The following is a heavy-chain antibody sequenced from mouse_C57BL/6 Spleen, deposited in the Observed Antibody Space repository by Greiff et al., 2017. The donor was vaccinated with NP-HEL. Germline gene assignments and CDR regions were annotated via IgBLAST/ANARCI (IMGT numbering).Heavy chain of an antibody. D-gene: IGHD3-3*01. CDR1: GYTFTSYT. CDR3: ARAGLGPFDY. CDR2: INPSSGYT. V-gene: IGHV1-4*01. Sequence: VQRVESGAELARPGASVKMSCKASGYTFTSYTMHWVKQRPGQGLEWIGYINPSSGYTKYNQKFKDKATLTADKSSSTAYMQLSSLTSEDSAVYYCARAGLGPFDYWGQGTTLTVSS. J-gene: IGHJ2*01.